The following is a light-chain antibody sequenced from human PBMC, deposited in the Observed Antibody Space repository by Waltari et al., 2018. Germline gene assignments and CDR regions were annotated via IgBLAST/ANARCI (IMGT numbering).Light chain of an antibody. V-gene: IGKV1-NL1*01. CDR1: QGISNS. CDR3: QQYYTTLVWT. CDR2: AAS. Sequence: DIQMTQSPSSLSASVGDRVTITCRASQGISNSLAWYQQKPGKAPKLLIYAASRLESGVPSRFSGSGSGTDYTLTISSLQPEDFATYYCQQYYTTLVWTLGQGTKVEIK. J-gene: IGKJ1*01.